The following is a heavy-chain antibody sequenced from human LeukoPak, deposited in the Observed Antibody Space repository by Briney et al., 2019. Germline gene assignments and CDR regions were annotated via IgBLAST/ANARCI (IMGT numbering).Heavy chain of an antibody. D-gene: IGHD6-13*01. Sequence: PGGSLRLSCAASGFTFSNYAMDWVRQAPGKGLEWVSAISGTSGRTYYADSVKGRFTISRDNSKNTLYLQMNSLRAEDTAVYYCARAPSSYMDVWGQGTTVTVSS. J-gene: IGHJ6*02. CDR1: GFTFSNYA. CDR2: ISGTSGRT. V-gene: IGHV3-23*01. CDR3: ARAPSSYMDV.